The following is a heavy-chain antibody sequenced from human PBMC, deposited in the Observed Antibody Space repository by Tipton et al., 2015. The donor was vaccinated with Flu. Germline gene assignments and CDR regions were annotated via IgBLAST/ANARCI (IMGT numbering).Heavy chain of an antibody. CDR1: GGTFSSYA. Sequence: QVQPVQSGAEVKKPGSSVKVSCKASGGTFSSYAISRVRQAPGQGLEWMGGIIHIFGTANYAQKIQGRVTITADESTSTAYMELSSLRSEDTAVYSRAGRAGFYFYGLDAWGQGTTVTVPS. CDR3: AGRAGFYFYGLDA. V-gene: IGHV1-69*01. J-gene: IGHJ6*02. CDR2: IIHIFGTA.